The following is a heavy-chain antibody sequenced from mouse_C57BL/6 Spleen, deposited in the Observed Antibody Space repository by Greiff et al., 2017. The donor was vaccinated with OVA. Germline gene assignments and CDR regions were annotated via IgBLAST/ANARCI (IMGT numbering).Heavy chain of an antibody. Sequence: QVQLQQSGAELMKPGASVKLSCKATGYTFTGYWIEWVKQRPGHGLEWIGEILPGSGSTNYKEKFKGKATFTADTSSNTAYMQLSSLTTEDSAIYYCARADYYGSSYKGFAYWGQGTLVTVSA. CDR1: GYTFTGYW. J-gene: IGHJ3*01. CDR2: ILPGSGST. V-gene: IGHV1-9*01. D-gene: IGHD1-1*01. CDR3: ARADYYGSSYKGFAY.